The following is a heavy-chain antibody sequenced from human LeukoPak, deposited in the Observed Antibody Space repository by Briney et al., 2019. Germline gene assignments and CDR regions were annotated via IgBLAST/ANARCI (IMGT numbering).Heavy chain of an antibody. CDR1: GGTFSSYA. D-gene: IGHD2-2*02. CDR2: IIPIFGTV. Sequence: SVKVSCKASGGTFSSYAISWVRQAPGQGLEWMGGIIPIFGTVNYAQKFQGRVTITADESTSTAYMELSSLRSEDTAVYYCARVVPAAIRDYYYYMDVWGKGTTVTVSS. CDR3: ARVVPAAIRDYYYYMDV. V-gene: IGHV1-69*01. J-gene: IGHJ6*03.